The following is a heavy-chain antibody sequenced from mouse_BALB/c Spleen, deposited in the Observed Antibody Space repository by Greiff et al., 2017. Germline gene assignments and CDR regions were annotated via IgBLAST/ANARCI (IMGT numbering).Heavy chain of an antibody. V-gene: IGHV14-1*02. CDR2: IDPENGNT. J-gene: IGHJ1*01. Sequence: VQLQQSGAELVRPGALVKLSCKASGFNIKDYYMHWVKQRPEQGLEWIGWIDPENGNTIYDPKFQGKASITADTSSNTAYLQLSSLTSEDTAVYYWARNYGSSFWYFDVWGAGTTVTVSS. CDR3: ARNYGSSFWYFDV. D-gene: IGHD1-1*01. CDR1: GFNIKDYY.